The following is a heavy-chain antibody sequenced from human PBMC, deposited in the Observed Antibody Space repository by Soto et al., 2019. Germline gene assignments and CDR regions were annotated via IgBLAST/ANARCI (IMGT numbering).Heavy chain of an antibody. CDR3: ARGRGRWLQPYYFDY. Sequence: LSLTCAVYGGSFSGYYWSWIRQPPGKGLEWIGEINHSGSTNYNPSLKSRVTISVDTSKNQFSLKLSSVTAADTAVYYCARGRGRWLQPYYFDYWGEGTLVTVSS. J-gene: IGHJ4*02. CDR2: INHSGST. V-gene: IGHV4-34*01. D-gene: IGHD3-16*01. CDR1: GGSFSGYY.